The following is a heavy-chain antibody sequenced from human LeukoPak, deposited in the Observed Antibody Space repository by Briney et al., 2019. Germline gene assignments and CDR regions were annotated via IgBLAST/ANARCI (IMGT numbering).Heavy chain of an antibody. Sequence: SETLSLTRAVSGGSISRSNWWSWVRQPPGKGLEWIGEIYHSGSTNYNPSLKSRVTISVDKSKNQFSLKLRSVTAADTAVYYCARDNGSGSYYNPFDYWGQGTLVTVSS. CDR3: ARDNGSGSYYNPFDY. CDR1: GGSISRSNW. V-gene: IGHV4-4*02. CDR2: IYHSGST. J-gene: IGHJ4*02. D-gene: IGHD3-10*01.